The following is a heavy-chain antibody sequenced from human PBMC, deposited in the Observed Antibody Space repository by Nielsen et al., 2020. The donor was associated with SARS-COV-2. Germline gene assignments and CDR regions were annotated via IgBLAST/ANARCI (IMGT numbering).Heavy chain of an antibody. V-gene: IGHV3-7*01. J-gene: IGHJ5*02. CDR2: IKQDGSEK. Sequence: GESLKISCAASGFTFSSYWMSWVRQAPGKGLEWVANIKQDGSEKYYVDSVKGRFTISRDNSKNTLYLQMNSLRAEDTAVYYCAALRFLEWLFYNPWGQGTLVTVSS. CDR3: AALRFLEWLFYNP. CDR1: GFTFSSYW. D-gene: IGHD3-3*01.